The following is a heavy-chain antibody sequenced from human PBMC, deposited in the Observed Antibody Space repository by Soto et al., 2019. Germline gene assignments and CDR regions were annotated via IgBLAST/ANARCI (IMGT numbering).Heavy chain of an antibody. CDR2: ISAYNGNT. J-gene: IGHJ6*02. CDR1: GYTFTSYG. CDR3: ARDFGYCSGGSCCSGYYCYGMDV. D-gene: IGHD2-15*01. Sequence: QVQLVQSGAEVKKPGASVKVSCKASGYTFTSYGISWVRQAPGQGLEWMGWISAYNGNTNYAQKLQGRVTMTTDTSTSTAYIELRSQRSDDTAVYYCARDFGYCSGGSCCSGYYCYGMDVWGQGTTVTVSS. V-gene: IGHV1-18*04.